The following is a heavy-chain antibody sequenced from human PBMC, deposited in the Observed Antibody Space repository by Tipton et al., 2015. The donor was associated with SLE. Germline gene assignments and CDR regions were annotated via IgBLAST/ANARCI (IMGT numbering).Heavy chain of an antibody. D-gene: IGHD2-21*01. CDR1: GGSISIYY. CDR2: IYTSGST. CDR3: AGPIRQDGFDI. Sequence: TLSLTCTVSGGSISIYYWISIRQPAGKGLEWIGRIYTSGSTYYNPSLKSRVTISVDMSKNQFFLNLTSVTAADTAVYYCAGPIRQDGFDIWGQGTMVTVSS. V-gene: IGHV4-4*07. J-gene: IGHJ3*02.